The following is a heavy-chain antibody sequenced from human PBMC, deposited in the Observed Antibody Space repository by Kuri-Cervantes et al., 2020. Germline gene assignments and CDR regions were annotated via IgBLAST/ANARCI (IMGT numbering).Heavy chain of an antibody. D-gene: IGHD2-2*01. J-gene: IGHJ6*02. CDR1: GYTFTSYD. Sequence: ASVKVSCKASGYTFTSYDINWVRQATGQGLEWMGRMNPNSGNTGYAQKFQGRVTVTRNTSISTAYMELSSLRSEDTAVYYCARGTYPRRVVPAARYYYGMDVWGQGTTVTVSS. V-gene: IGHV1-8*01. CDR2: MNPNSGNT. CDR3: ARGTYPRRVVPAARYYYGMDV.